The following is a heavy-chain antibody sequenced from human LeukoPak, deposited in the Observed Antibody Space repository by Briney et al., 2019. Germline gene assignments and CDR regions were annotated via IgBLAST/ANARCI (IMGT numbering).Heavy chain of an antibody. CDR3: ARDPVGVGYFQH. J-gene: IGHJ1*01. CDR2: IYYSGST. V-gene: IGHV4-59*01. D-gene: IGHD2-15*01. CDR1: GGSISSYY. Sequence: PSETLSLTCTVSGGSISSYYWSWIRQPPGKGLEWIGYIYYSGSTNYNPSLKSRVTISVDTSKNQFSLKLSSVTAADTAVYYCARDPVGVGYFQHWGQGTLVTVSS.